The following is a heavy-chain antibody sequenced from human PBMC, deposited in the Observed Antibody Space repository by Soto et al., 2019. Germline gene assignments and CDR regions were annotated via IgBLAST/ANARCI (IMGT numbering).Heavy chain of an antibody. CDR2: IYYSGST. CDR3: ESLFKHRRETSGSYYWFDP. CDR1: GGSISSYY. V-gene: IGHV4-59*01. D-gene: IGHD1-26*01. J-gene: IGHJ5*02. Sequence: PSETLSLTCTVSGGSISSYYYSWIRQPPGKGLEWIGYIYYSGSTNYNLTLKSRVTISVDTSKNQFSLKLSSVTAADTDVYYCESLFKHRRETSGSYYWFDPWGQGTLVTVSS.